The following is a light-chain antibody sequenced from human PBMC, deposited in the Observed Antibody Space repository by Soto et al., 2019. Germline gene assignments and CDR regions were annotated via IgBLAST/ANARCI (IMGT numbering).Light chain of an antibody. V-gene: IGLV3-21*02. Sequence: SYELTQPPSVSVAPGQTATVTCGGNNVGSKSVHWYQQKPGQAPVLVVYDDSDRPSGIPERFSGSNSGNTATLTISRVEAGDEADNYCQVWDTTSDQGVFGTGTKLTVL. CDR3: QVWDTTSDQGV. CDR2: DDS. J-gene: IGLJ1*01. CDR1: NVGSKS.